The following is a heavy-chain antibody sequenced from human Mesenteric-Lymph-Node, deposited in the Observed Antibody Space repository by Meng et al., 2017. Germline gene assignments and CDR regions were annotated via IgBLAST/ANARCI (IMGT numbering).Heavy chain of an antibody. J-gene: IGHJ3*02. CDR3: AREPQQQLRAFDI. CDR2: INSDGSTT. CDR1: GFTFSSYW. D-gene: IGHD6-13*01. V-gene: IGHV3-74*01. Sequence: GESLKISCAASGFTFSSYWMHWVRQAPGKGLVWVSRINSDGSTTTYADSLKGRFTISRDNAKNTLYLQMNSLRAEDTAVYYCAREPQQQLRAFDIWGQGTMVTVSS.